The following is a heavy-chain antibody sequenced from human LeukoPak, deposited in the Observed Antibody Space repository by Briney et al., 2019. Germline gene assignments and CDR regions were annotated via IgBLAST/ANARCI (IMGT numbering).Heavy chain of an antibody. D-gene: IGHD3-22*01. CDR3: ARDRRITMIVGIYYYYGMDV. J-gene: IGHJ6*02. V-gene: IGHV4-30-4*01. Sequence: ASETLSLTSTVSGGSISSGDYCWSWIRQPPGKGLEWIGYIYYSGSTYYNPSLKSRVTISVDTSKNQFSLKLSSVTAADTAVYYCARDRRITMIVGIYYYYGMDVWGQGTTVTVSS. CDR2: IYYSGST. CDR1: GGSISSGDYC.